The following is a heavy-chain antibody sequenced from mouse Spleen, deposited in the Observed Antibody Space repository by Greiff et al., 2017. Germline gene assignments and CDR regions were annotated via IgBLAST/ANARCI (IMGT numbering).Heavy chain of an antibody. D-gene: IGHD2-10*02. CDR2: ISSGSSTI. V-gene: IGHV5-17*01. CDR3: ARREYGNYVESYFVY. J-gene: IGHJ2*01. CDR1: GFTFSDYG. Sequence: EVKVVESGGGLVKPGGSLKLSCAASGFTFSDYGMHWVRQAPEKGLEWVAYISSGSSTIYYADTVKGRFTISRDNAKKTLFLQMTSLRSEDTAMYYCARREYGNYVESYFVYWGQGTTLTVSS.